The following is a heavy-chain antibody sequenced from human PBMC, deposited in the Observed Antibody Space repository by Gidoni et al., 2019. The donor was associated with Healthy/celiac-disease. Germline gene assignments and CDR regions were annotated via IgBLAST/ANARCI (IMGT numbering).Heavy chain of an antibody. V-gene: IGHV3-23*01. J-gene: IGHJ4*02. Sequence: EVRLLESVGGLVQSGGSLRLSCAASGFTFSSYGISWVRQAPGKGLEWVSAISGSCGSTYYADSVKGLFTSSRDNSKNTLYLQINSLRAEDTAVYYCAKDCSSTSCQTGDYWGQGTLVTVSS. CDR3: AKDCSSTSCQTGDY. CDR2: ISGSCGST. CDR1: GFTFSSYG. D-gene: IGHD2-2*01.